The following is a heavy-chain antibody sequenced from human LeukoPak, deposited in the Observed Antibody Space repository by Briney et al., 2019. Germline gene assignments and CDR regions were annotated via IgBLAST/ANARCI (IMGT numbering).Heavy chain of an antibody. CDR1: GDSISSYY. CDR2: IYYSGST. Sequence: SETLSLTCTVSGDSISSYYWSWIRQPPGKGLEWIGYIYYSGSTNYNPSLKSRVTISVDTSKNQFSLRLSSVTAADTAVYYCARVTGYVMEDYFDYWGQGTLVTVSS. CDR3: ARVTGYVMEDYFDY. V-gene: IGHV4-59*01. D-gene: IGHD6-13*01. J-gene: IGHJ4*02.